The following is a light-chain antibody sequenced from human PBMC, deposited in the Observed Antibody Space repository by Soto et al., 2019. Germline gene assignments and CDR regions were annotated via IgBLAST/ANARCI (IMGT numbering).Light chain of an antibody. V-gene: IGLV2-14*01. Sequence: QSALTQPASVSGSPGQSITISCTGTFSDVGGSNYVSWYQQHPGKAPKLMIYAVSNRPSGVSNRFSGSKSGNTASLTISGLQTEDEADYYCSSYTSSRTPRVFGGGTKLTVL. CDR3: SSYTSSRTPRV. CDR2: AVS. J-gene: IGLJ2*01. CDR1: FSDVGGSNY.